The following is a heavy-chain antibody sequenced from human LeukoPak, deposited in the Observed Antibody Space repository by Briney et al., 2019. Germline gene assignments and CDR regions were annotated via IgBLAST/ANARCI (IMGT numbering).Heavy chain of an antibody. V-gene: IGHV4-34*01. Sequence: PSETLSLTCAVYGGSFSGYYWSWIRQPPGKGLEWIGEINHSGSTNYNPSLKSRVTISVDTSKSQFSLKLSSVTAADTAVYYCARSRGSSSSPDYFDYWGQGTLVTVSS. CDR3: ARSRGSSSSPDYFDY. CDR1: GGSFSGYY. J-gene: IGHJ4*02. CDR2: INHSGST. D-gene: IGHD6-6*01.